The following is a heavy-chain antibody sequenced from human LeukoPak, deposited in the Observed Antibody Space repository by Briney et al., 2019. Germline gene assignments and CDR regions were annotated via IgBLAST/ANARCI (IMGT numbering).Heavy chain of an antibody. CDR2: LSCNGSGT. D-gene: IGHD2-21*01. CDR1: GITLSNYG. J-gene: IGHJ4*02. V-gene: IGHV3-23*01. Sequence: PGGSLRLSCAASGITLSNYGIRWVRQAPGKGLEWVAGLSCNGSGTSYADSVQGRFTISRENPKNTVYLQMNSLRAEDTALYFCAKRAVVIRVFLVGFHKEPYYFDSSGQGALVTVSS. CDR3: AKRAVVIRVFLVGFHKEPYYFDS.